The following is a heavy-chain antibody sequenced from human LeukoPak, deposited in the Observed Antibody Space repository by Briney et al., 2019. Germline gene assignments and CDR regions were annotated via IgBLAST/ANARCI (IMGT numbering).Heavy chain of an antibody. CDR2: IYDSGST. D-gene: IGHD3-10*01. Sequence: SETLSLTCTVSGGSIRSSYYYWGWIRQPPGKGLEWIGSIYDSGSTYYNPSLKSRVTISVDTSKNQFSLKLSSVTAADTAVYYCARAGYGSGSYQFDYWGQGTLVTVSS. CDR3: ARAGYGSGSYQFDY. V-gene: IGHV4-39*07. J-gene: IGHJ4*02. CDR1: GGSIRSSYYY.